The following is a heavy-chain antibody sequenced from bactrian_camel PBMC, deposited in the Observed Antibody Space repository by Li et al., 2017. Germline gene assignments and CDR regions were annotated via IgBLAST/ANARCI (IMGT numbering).Heavy chain of an antibody. D-gene: IGHD6*01. CDR2: IYTGSTLS. J-gene: IGHJ4*01. CDR1: GWTYISGC. V-gene: IGHV3-2*01. CDR3: GAGRYCSLSYITI. Sequence: HVQLVESGGGSVRAGGSLRLSCAASGWTYISGCMAWFRQIPGKAREAVAQIYTGSTLSYTDDSVKGRFTISQDTSKNNLYLEMSGLDVSDTAVYYCGAGRYCSLSYITIWGQGTQVTVS.